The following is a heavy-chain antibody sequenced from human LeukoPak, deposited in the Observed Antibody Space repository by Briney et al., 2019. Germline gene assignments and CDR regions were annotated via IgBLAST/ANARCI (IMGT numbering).Heavy chain of an antibody. CDR2: ISGSGGST. CDR3: AKARKAENWFDP. J-gene: IGHJ5*02. CDR1: GFTFSSYA. D-gene: IGHD6-13*01. V-gene: IGHV3-23*01. Sequence: PGGSLRLSCAASGFTFSSYAMSWVRQAPGKGLEWVSAISGSGGSTYYADSVKGRFTISRDDSKNTLYLQMNSLRAEDTAVYYCAKARKAENWFDPWGQGTLVTVSS.